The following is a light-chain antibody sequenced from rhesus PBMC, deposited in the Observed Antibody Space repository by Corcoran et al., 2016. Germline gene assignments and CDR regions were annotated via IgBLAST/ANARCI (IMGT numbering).Light chain of an antibody. CDR3: LQSKNSPWT. CDR1: AGVRFFLINL. Sequence: DLVLTQSSAFLAGSPGQRAPLTCRASAGVRFFLINLIHWYRQKPGQPPPLLMYQAPRQDTGVPARFSGSGSGTDFSLTISPVEADDAAAYYCLQSKNSPWTLGQVTKVEIK. J-gene: IGKJ1*01. V-gene: IGKV7-13*01. CDR2: QAP.